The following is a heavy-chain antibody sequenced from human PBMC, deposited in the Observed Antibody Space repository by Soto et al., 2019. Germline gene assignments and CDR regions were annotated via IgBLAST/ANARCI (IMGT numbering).Heavy chain of an antibody. Sequence: QVHLVESGGGVVQPGRSRRLSCAASGFTFSNSAMHWARQAPGKGLEWVAVISYDGNNKYYADSVKGRFTISRDNSMTRLYLQMDSLRPEDTGVYYCARDRVVAGIGEIDYWGQGTLVTVSS. CDR2: ISYDGNNK. V-gene: IGHV3-30-3*01. CDR3: ARDRVVAGIGEIDY. D-gene: IGHD6-19*01. CDR1: GFTFSNSA. J-gene: IGHJ4*02.